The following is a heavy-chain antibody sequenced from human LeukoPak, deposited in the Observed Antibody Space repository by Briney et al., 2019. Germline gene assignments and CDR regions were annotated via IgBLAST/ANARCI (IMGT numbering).Heavy chain of an antibody. J-gene: IGHJ5*01. CDR1: GGSITSYY. D-gene: IGHD3-9*01. CDR3: ARYYDVLIAYNLPGFDS. CDR2: IRYTGST. Sequence: PSETLSLTCTVSGGSITSYYWSWIRQLPGRGLEWIGYIRYTGSTSYNTSPKSRVSMPSDTSKDQFSLKRTSVTLATTAVIYFARYYDVLIAYNLPGFDSWGQGTLVTVSS. V-gene: IGHV4-59*08.